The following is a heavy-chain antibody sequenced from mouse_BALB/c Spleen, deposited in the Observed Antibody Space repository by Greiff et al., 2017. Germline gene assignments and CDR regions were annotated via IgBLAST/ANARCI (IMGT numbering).Heavy chain of an antibody. Sequence: QVQLQQPGAELVKPGASVKMSCKASGYTFTSYWINWVKQRPGQGLEWIGDIYPGGGITNYNEKFKGKATLTLDTSSSTAYMQLSSLTSEDTAVYYCSKNGEEYYFDYWGQGTTLTVSS. CDR3: SKNGEEYYFDY. CDR2: IYPGGGIT. D-gene: IGHD2-13*01. V-gene: IGHV1-55*01. CDR1: GYTFTSYW. J-gene: IGHJ2*01.